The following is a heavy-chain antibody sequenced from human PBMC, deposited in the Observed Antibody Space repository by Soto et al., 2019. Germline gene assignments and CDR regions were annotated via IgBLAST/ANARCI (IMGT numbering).Heavy chain of an antibody. V-gene: IGHV3-21*01. Sequence: GESLRLACASSGFTFSTYTMNWVRQAPGKGLEWVSSINGRGNYIYYAESVKGRFTISRDNAKNSLYLQMDRLRAEDTALYYCVREDGKVGTNSAFDYWGLGALVTVSS. J-gene: IGHJ4*02. CDR3: VREDGKVGTNSAFDY. CDR2: INGRGNYI. CDR1: GFTFSTYT. D-gene: IGHD1-26*01.